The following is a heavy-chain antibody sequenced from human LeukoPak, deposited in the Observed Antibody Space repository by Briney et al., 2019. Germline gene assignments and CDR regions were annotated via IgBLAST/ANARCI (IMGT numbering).Heavy chain of an antibody. Sequence: GGSLRLSCAASGFTVSSNYMTWVRQTPGNGLEWVSTISGGGDNTYYADSVKGRSTISRDNSKNTLYLKINSLRAEDTDIYYCARSGYTSGTGKFDNWGQGTLLTVSS. D-gene: IGHD6-19*01. CDR3: ARSGYTSGTGKFDN. V-gene: IGHV3-23*01. CDR2: ISGGGDNT. J-gene: IGHJ4*02. CDR1: GFTVSSNY.